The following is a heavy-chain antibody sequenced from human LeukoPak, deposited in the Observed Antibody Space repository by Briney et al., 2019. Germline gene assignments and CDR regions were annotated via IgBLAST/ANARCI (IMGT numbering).Heavy chain of an antibody. D-gene: IGHD2-2*01. J-gene: IGHJ4*02. CDR1: GFTFSSYG. CDR3: ARVPDIYCPSTSCVDY. CDR2: IWYDGSNK. V-gene: IGHV3-33*01. Sequence: GGSLRLSCAASGFTFSSYGMHWVRQAPGKGLEWVAVIWYDGSNKYYADSVKGRFTISRDNSKNTLYLQMNSLRAEDTAVYYCARVPDIYCPSTSCVDYWGQGTLVTVSS.